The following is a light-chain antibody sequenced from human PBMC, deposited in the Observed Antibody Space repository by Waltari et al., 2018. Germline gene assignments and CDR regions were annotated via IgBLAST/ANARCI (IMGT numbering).Light chain of an antibody. CDR2: GAS. J-gene: IGKJ1*01. V-gene: IGKV3-20*01. CDR1: QSVGRS. Sequence: EIVLTQSPGTLSLSPGERATLSCWASQSVGRSLAWYQQKRGQAPRLLIYGASPRATGIPDRVSGSGSGTDFSLTISRLEPEDFAVYYCQHYVRLPGTFGQGTKVEI. CDR3: QHYVRLPGT.